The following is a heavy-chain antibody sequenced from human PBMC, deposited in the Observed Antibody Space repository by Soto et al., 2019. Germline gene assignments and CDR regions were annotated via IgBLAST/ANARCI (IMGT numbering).Heavy chain of an antibody. D-gene: IGHD2-8*01. CDR2: IDPKSGGT. J-gene: IGHJ6*02. V-gene: IGHV1-2*04. Sequence: SSVKVSCKASGYSFTDYHIHWVRQAPGQGLEWLGRIDPKSGGTSTAQKFQGWVTMTTDTSISTASMELTRLTSDDTAIYYCARGDSTDCSNGVCSFFYNHDMDVWG. CDR3: ARGDSTDCSNGVCSFFYNHDMDV. CDR1: GYSFTDYH.